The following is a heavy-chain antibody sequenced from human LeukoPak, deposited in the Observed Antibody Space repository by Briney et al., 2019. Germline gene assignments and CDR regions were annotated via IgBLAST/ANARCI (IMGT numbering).Heavy chain of an antibody. CDR3: AKDDYNRH. CDR2: IRSDGSST. V-gene: IGHV3-74*01. D-gene: IGHD5-24*01. CDR1: GFTFSSYW. J-gene: IGHJ4*02. Sequence: TGGSQRLSCAASGFTFSSYWMHWVRQVPGKGLVWVSRIRSDGSSTSYADSVKGRFTISRDNAKNTLYLQMSSLRVDDTAVYYCAKDDYNRHWGQGTLVTVSS.